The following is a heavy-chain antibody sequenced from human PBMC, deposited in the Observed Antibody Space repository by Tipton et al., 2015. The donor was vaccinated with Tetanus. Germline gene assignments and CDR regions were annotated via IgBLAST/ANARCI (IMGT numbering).Heavy chain of an antibody. CDR1: GYTFGDYW. CDR3: ARHPGFLTGYYFDF. V-gene: IGHV5-51*01. J-gene: IGHJ4*02. D-gene: IGHD3-9*01. Sequence: VQLVQSGAEVKKPGESLKISCQGSGYTFGDYWIGWVRQLPGKGLEWVGIIYPGDFEPRYSPPFQGQVTMSVDTSINTVYLQWDSLKAADTAMYYCARHPGFLTGYYFDFWGQGTLVTVSS. CDR2: IYPGDFEP.